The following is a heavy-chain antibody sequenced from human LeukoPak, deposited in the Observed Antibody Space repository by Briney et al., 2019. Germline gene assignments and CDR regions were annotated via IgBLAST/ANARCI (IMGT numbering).Heavy chain of an antibody. CDR3: ARDQEGFDY. Sequence: ASVKVSCKATGFTFTNYDINWVRQAPGQGLEWMGMIYPRDGSTSYAQNFQGRVTVTRDTSTTTVHMELRGLRSEDTAVYYCARDQEGFDYWGQGTVVTVSS. CDR2: IYPRDGST. V-gene: IGHV1-46*01. CDR1: GFTFTNYD. J-gene: IGHJ4*02.